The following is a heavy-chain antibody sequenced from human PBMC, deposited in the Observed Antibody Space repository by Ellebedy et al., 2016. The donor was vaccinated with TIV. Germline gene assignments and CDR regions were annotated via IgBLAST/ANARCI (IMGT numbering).Heavy chain of an antibody. D-gene: IGHD3-22*01. V-gene: IGHV3-23*01. CDR3: AKGRGGGSDSSAPRYYFDY. J-gene: IGHJ4*02. CDR1: GFTFSPYA. Sequence: PGGSLRLSCAASGFTFSPYAMSWVRQAPGKGLEWVSTISNTGSRTYYADSVEGRFIISRDNSKKTLYLQMDSLRADDTAVYYCAKGRGGGSDSSAPRYYFDYWGLGTLVTVSS. CDR2: ISNTGSRT.